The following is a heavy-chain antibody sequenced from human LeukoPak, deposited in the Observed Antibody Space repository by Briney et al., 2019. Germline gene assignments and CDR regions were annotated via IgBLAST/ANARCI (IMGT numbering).Heavy chain of an antibody. D-gene: IGHD5-24*01. J-gene: IGHJ5*02. V-gene: IGHV3-23*01. CDR2: IFGSGGST. Sequence: PGGSLRLSCAASGFTFSSYAMYWVRQAPGKGLEWVSGIFGSGGSTHYADSVEGRFAISRDNAQNSLYLQMNSLRVEDTAMYYCARWQPGFDPWGQGTLVTVSS. CDR1: GFTFSSYA. CDR3: ARWQPGFDP.